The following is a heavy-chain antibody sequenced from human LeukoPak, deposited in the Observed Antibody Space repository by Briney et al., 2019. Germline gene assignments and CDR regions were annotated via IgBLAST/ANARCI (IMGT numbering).Heavy chain of an antibody. D-gene: IGHD3-10*01. CDR3: AYQGEFRAFDY. CDR1: RFTFRSYW. V-gene: IGHV3-48*01. CDR2: ISSSSSTI. Sequence: GGSLRLSCAASRFTFRSYWMTWVRQAPGKGLEWVSYISSSSSTIYYADSVKGRFTTSRDNAKNSLYLQMNSLRAEDTAVYYCAYQGEFRAFDYWGQGTLVTVSS. J-gene: IGHJ4*02.